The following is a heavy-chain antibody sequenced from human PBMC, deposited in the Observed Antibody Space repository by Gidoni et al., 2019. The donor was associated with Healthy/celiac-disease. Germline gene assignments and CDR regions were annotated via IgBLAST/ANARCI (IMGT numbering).Heavy chain of an antibody. V-gene: IGHV3-23*01. J-gene: IGHJ4*02. CDR3: AKADLIVVVPAAIDY. Sequence: EVQLLESGGGLVQPGGSLRLSCADSGFPFSSYAMSWVRQAPGKGLEWVSAISGSGGSTYYADSVKGRFTISRDNSKNTLYLQMNSLRAEDTAVYYCAKADLIVVVPAAIDYWGQGTLVTVSS. D-gene: IGHD2-2*01. CDR1: GFPFSSYA. CDR2: ISGSGGST.